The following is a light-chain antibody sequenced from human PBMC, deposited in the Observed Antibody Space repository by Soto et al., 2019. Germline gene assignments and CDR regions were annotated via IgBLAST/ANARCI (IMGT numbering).Light chain of an antibody. CDR1: QSIGSW. CDR3: QQYKRHYT. J-gene: IGKJ5*01. CDR2: DAS. Sequence: DIQMTQSPSSLSASVGDRVTITCRASQSIGSWLAWYKQRPGKAPKLLIYDASRLDSGVPSRFSASGSGTEFTLTVRSLRPDDFATDFCQQYKRHYTFGQGTRLEIK. V-gene: IGKV1-5*01.